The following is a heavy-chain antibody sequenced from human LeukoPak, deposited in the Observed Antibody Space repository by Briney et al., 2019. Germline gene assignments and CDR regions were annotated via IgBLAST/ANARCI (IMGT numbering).Heavy chain of an antibody. CDR2: IVVGSGNT. J-gene: IGHJ4*02. D-gene: IGHD3-16*02. CDR1: GFTFTSSA. CDR3: ARDPRYQEYYFDH. Sequence: GASVKVSCKASGFTFTSSAMQWVRQARGQRLEWIGWIVVGSGNTNYAQKFQERVTITRDMSTSTAYMELSSLRSEDTAVYYCARDPRYQEYYFDHWGQGTLVTVST. V-gene: IGHV1-58*02.